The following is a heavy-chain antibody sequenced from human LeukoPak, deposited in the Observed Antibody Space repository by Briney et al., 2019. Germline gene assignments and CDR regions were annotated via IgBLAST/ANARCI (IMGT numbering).Heavy chain of an antibody. CDR2: IDWDDDK. J-gene: IGHJ3*02. CDR1: GGSISSYYW. V-gene: IGHV2-70*16. CDR3: ARLRSYYDSSGYTDAFDI. Sequence: PSETLSLTCTVSGGSISSYYWTWIRQPPGKALEWLARIDWDDDKFYSTSLKTRLTISKDTSKNQVVLTMTNMDPVDTATYYCARLRSYYDSSGYTDAFDIWGQGTMVTVSS. D-gene: IGHD3-22*01.